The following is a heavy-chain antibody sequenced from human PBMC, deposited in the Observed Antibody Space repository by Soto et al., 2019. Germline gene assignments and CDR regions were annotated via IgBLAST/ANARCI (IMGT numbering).Heavy chain of an antibody. CDR2: ISGSGGST. CDR3: AKADYGDYVGYYYL. CDR1: GFTFSSYA. V-gene: IGHV3-23*01. Sequence: VQLLESGGGLVQPGGSLRLSCAASGFTFSSYAMSWVRQAPGKGLEWVSAISGSGGSTYYADSVKGRFTISRDNSKNTLYLQMNILRAEDTAVYYCAKADYGDYVGYYYLWGRGTLVTVSS. J-gene: IGHJ2*01. D-gene: IGHD4-17*01.